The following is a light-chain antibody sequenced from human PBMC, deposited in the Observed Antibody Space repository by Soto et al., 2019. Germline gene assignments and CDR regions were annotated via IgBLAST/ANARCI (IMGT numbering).Light chain of an antibody. V-gene: IGKV1-5*03. CDR3: QHYNSYST. CDR2: KAS. CDR1: RTISSW. J-gene: IGKJ1*01. Sequence: DIQITQSPSTLSGSVGDRVTITCRASRTISSWLAWYQQKPGKAPKLLIYKASTLKSGVPSRFSGSGSGTEFTLTISSLQPDDFATYYCQHYNSYSTFGQGTKVDIK.